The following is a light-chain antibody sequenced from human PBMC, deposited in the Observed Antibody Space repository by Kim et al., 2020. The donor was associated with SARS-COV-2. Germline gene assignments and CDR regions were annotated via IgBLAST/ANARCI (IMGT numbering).Light chain of an antibody. Sequence: SPGGKAALSCRARQSGSSNLAWYQQKPGQAPRLLIYGASTRATGIPARFSGGGSGTEFTLTISSLQSEDFAVYYCPQYNNWPSITFGQGTRLEIK. CDR2: GAS. CDR3: PQYNNWPSIT. V-gene: IGKV3-15*01. J-gene: IGKJ5*01. CDR1: QSGSSN.